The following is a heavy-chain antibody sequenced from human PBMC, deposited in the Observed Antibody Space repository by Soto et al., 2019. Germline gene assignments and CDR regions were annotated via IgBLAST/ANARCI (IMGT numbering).Heavy chain of an antibody. Sequence: PSETLSLTCTVSGGSISSYYWSWIRQPPGKGLEWIGYIYYSGSTNYNPSLKSRVTISVDTSKNQFSLKLSSVTAADTAVYYCARGESSSSDYYYYYMDVWGKGTTVTVSS. D-gene: IGHD6-6*01. CDR2: IYYSGST. CDR1: GGSISSYY. J-gene: IGHJ6*03. CDR3: ARGESSSSDYYYYYMDV. V-gene: IGHV4-59*08.